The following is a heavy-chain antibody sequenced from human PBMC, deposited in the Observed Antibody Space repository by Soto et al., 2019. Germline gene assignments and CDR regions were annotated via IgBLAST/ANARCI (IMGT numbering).Heavy chain of an antibody. V-gene: IGHV3-30*18. CDR2: ISSTGSNQ. CDR1: GFSLTSHG. Sequence: GGSLRRSCAASGFSLTSHGMHWVRQAPGKRLAWVAAISSTGSNQYYADSVKGRFTISRSDSTNTLYLEMKSLRVEDTAIYYCAKVXASTRGWYGSGWGTFDSWGQGTLVTVSS. J-gene: IGHJ4*02. D-gene: IGHD6-19*01. CDR3: AKVXASTRGWYGSGWGTFDS.